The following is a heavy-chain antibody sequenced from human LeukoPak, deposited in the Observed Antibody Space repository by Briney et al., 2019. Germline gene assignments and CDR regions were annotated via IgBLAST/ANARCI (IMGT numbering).Heavy chain of an antibody. J-gene: IGHJ4*02. CDR1: GFTFDDYG. CDR3: ARDLHGYFDY. Sequence: AGGSLRLSCAASGFTFDDYGMSWVRQAPGKGLEWVSVIYSGGSTYHADSVKGRFTISRHNSKNTLYLQMNSLRAEDTAVYYCARDLHGYFDYWGQGTLVTVSS. CDR2: IYSGGST. V-gene: IGHV3-53*04.